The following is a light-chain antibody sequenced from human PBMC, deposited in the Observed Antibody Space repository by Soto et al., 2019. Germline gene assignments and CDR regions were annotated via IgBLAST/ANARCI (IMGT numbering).Light chain of an antibody. V-gene: IGKV1-5*01. CDR3: QQYDSSSPT. CDR1: QNISVW. J-gene: IGKJ2*01. CDR2: DAS. Sequence: DLQMTQSPSTLSASVGDGVTITCRASQNISVWLAWYQQRPGKAPKFLSYDASSLETGVPSRFSGSGSGTEFTLTIRSLQPDDFATYYCQQYDSSSPTFGQGTKLEIK.